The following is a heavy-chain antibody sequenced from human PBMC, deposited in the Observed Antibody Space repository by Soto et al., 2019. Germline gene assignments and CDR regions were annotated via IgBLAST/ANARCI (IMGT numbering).Heavy chain of an antibody. V-gene: IGHV1-18*01. CDR3: ARLMAPGIAVAGTSFDY. J-gene: IGHJ4*02. CDR2: ISAYNGNT. D-gene: IGHD6-19*01. CDR1: GYTFTSYG. Sequence: QVRLVQSGAEVKKPGASVKVSCKASGYTFTSYGISWVRQAPGQGLEWMGWISAYNGNTNYAQKLQGRVTMTTDTSTSTAYMELRSLRSDDTAVYYCARLMAPGIAVAGTSFDYWGQGTLVIVSS.